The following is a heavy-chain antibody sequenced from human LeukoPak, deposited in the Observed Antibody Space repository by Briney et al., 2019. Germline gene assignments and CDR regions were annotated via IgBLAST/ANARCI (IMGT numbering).Heavy chain of an antibody. D-gene: IGHD6-19*01. CDR1: GGSISSYY. J-gene: IGHJ4*02. V-gene: IGHV4-59*01. Sequence: SETLSLTCTVSGGSISSYYWSWIRQPPGKGLEWIGYIYYSGSTNYNPSLKSRVTISVDTSKNQSSLKLSSVTAADTAVYYCARGSSGWYSLDYWGQGTLVTVSS. CDR2: IYYSGST. CDR3: ARGSSGWYSLDY.